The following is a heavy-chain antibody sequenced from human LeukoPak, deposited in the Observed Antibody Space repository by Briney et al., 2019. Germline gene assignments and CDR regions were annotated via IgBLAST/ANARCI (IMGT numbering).Heavy chain of an antibody. CDR3: ARSMSGSNDF. CDR2: INVEGSRT. V-gene: IGHV3-74*01. Sequence: GGSLRLSCAGSGFTLSKYWVHWVRQVPAKGLVWVSRINVEGSRTDYADSVRGRFTISRDNAKNTVYLQMNSLTAEDTAVYYCARSMSGSNDFWGQGTLVTVSS. D-gene: IGHD4-11*01. CDR1: GFTLSKYW. J-gene: IGHJ4*02.